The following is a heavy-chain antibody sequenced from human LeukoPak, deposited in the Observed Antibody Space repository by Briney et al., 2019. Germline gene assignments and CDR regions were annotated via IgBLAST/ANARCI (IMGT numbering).Heavy chain of an antibody. CDR1: GFTFSSYW. J-gene: IGHJ4*02. V-gene: IGHV3-74*01. Sequence: GGSLRLSCAASGFTFSSYWMHWVRQAPGKGLVWVSRINSDGSSTSYADSVKGRFTISRDNSKNTLYLQMNSLTDEDTAVYYCAKKWGVGTTTLDYFDYWGQGTLVTVSS. D-gene: IGHD1-26*01. CDR3: AKKWGVGTTTLDYFDY. CDR2: INSDGSST.